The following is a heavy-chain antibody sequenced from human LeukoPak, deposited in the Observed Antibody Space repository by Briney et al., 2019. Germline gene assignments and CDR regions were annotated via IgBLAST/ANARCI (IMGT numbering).Heavy chain of an antibody. CDR2: ISANGGST. CDR3: VKDLYKGDSASWYFFHY. D-gene: IGHD6-13*01. CDR1: GFVISDYA. V-gene: IGHV3-64D*06. Sequence: GGSLRLSCSASGFVISDYAMHWVRQAPGKGLEYVSGISANGGSTYYADSVKGRFTISRDTSKNTLYLQMSSLRAEDTAIYYCVKDLYKGDSASWYFFHYWGQGTLVTVSS. J-gene: IGHJ4*02.